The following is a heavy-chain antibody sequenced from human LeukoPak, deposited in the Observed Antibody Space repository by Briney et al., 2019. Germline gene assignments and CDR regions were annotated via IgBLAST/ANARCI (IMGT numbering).Heavy chain of an antibody. V-gene: IGHV3-64D*09. CDR3: ARECSGGSCYPNY. CDR1: GFXFSSYA. CDR2: ISSNGGST. Sequence: PGGSLRLSCSASGFXFSSYAIHWVRQAPGKGREYVSFISSNGGSTYYTDTVKGRFTISRDNSKNTLYLQMSSLRVEDTAVYYWARECSGGSCYPNYWGQGTLVTVSS. J-gene: IGHJ4*02. D-gene: IGHD2-15*01.